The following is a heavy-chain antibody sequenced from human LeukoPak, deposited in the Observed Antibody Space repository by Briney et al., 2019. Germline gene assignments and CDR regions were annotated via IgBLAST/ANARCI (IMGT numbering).Heavy chain of an antibody. J-gene: IGHJ5*02. CDR2: IYSGGST. Sequence: PGGSLRLSCAASGFTFSSHAMSWVRQAPGKGLEWVSVIYSGGSTYYADSVKGRFTTSRDNSKNTLYLQMNSLRAEDTAVYYCARARYYDSSGYPDPWFDPWGQGTLVTVSS. CDR3: ARARYYDSSGYPDPWFDP. CDR1: GFTFSSHA. V-gene: IGHV3-53*01. D-gene: IGHD3-22*01.